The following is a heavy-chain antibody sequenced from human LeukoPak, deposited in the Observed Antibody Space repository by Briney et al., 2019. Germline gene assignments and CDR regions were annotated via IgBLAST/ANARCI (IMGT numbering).Heavy chain of an antibody. J-gene: IGHJ3*02. CDR3: ARNRQYSSGWIREAFDI. D-gene: IGHD6-19*01. Sequence: ASVKVSCKASGYTFTGYYMHWVRQAPGQGLEWMGWINPNSGGTNCAQKFQGRVTMTRDTSISTAYMELSRLRSDDTAVYYCARNRQYSSGWIREAFDIWGQGTMVTVSS. V-gene: IGHV1-2*02. CDR2: INPNSGGT. CDR1: GYTFTGYY.